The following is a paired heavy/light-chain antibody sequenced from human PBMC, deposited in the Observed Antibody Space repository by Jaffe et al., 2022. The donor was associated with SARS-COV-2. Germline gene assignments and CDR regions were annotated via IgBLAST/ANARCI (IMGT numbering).Light chain of an antibody. V-gene: IGKV4-1*01. J-gene: IGKJ1*01. CDR3: QQYYNNPPWT. CDR2: WAS. Sequence: DIVMTQSPDSLAVSLGERATINCKSSQSILYSSNNKNFLAWYQQKPGQPPKLLIYWASTRESGVPDRFSGSGSGTDFTLTISSLQAEDVAVYYCQQYYNNPPWTFGQGTKVEIK. CDR1: QSILYSSNNKNF.
Heavy chain of an antibody. CDR2: IFNDGRR. CDR1: GFTVSSTY. D-gene: IGHD1-26*01. CDR3: ARGKVGPTGVSDY. J-gene: IGHJ4*02. Sequence: EVQLVESGGGLIQPGGSLRLSCAASGFTVSSTYMSWVRQAPGKGLEYVSVIFNDGRRIHADSVKGRFTLSWDNSKNTVYLQMHSLRVEDTAVYYCARGKVGPTGVSDYWGQGTLVSVSS. V-gene: IGHV3-53*01.